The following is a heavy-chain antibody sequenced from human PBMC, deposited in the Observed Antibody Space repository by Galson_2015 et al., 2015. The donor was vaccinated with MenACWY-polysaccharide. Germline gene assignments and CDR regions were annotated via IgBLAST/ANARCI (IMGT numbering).Heavy chain of an antibody. CDR1: GYDFTTYW. J-gene: IGHJ6*03. D-gene: IGHD3-9*01. Sequence: QSGAAVIKPGEFLSISCTGSGYDFTTYWIACVRQMPGKGLEWMAMLYPGDSDSTYRPSFQGQDTFSDDKSITTAYLQCASLKASDTAIYYCARLTGPYSYFFYYMDVWGKGTAVTVSS. CDR2: LYPGDSDS. CDR3: ARLTGPYSYFFYYMDV. V-gene: IGHV5-51*01.